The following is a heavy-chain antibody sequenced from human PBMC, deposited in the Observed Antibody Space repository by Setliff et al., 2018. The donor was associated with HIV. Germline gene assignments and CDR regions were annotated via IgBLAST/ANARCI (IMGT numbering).Heavy chain of an antibody. D-gene: IGHD5-12*01. V-gene: IGHV4-39*01. CDR3: ARLGDSGYDFRGYFDY. J-gene: IGHJ4*02. Sequence: PSETLSLICTVSGGSVSDTSYYWGWIRQPPGKGLEWLANVYYSGGTYYNPSLNSRVTISVDTSRNQFSLKLTSVTAADTALYFCARLGDSGYDFRGYFDYWGQGKLVTVSS. CDR2: VYYSGGT. CDR1: GGSVSDTSYY.